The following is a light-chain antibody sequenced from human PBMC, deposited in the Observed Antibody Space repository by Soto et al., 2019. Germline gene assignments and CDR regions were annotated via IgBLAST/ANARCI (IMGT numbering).Light chain of an antibody. CDR2: DVN. CDR1: SSDVGAYTF. Sequence: QSVLTQPASVSGSPGQSITISCTGTSSDVGAYTFVSWYQQHPDKVPKLMIFDVNSRPSGVSDRFSGSKSGNTASLTISGLQPEDEADYYCSSYASSSTRVFGRGTKLTVL. J-gene: IGLJ1*01. CDR3: SSYASSSTRV. V-gene: IGLV2-14*03.